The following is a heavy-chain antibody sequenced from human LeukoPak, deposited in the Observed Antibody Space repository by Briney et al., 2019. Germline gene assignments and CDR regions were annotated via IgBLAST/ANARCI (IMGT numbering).Heavy chain of an antibody. CDR2: INPSGSSA. D-gene: IGHD1-26*01. CDR3: ARDNSVGETAWWFDP. V-gene: IGHV1-46*01. Sequence: ASVKVSCKASGYSFTSYYMHWVRQAPGQGLEWMGFINPSGSSAAYAQKFQGRLTMIRDMFTSTDYMELTSLTSDDTAVYYCARDNSVGETAWWFDPWGQGTLVTVSS. J-gene: IGHJ5*02. CDR1: GYSFTSYY.